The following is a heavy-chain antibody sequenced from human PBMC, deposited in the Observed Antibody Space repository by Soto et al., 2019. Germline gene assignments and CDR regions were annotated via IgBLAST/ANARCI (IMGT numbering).Heavy chain of an antibody. D-gene: IGHD5-18*01. V-gene: IGHV3-NL1*01. Sequence: DGTAYYADSVKGRFTISRDNSKNTLYLQMNSLRAEDTAVYYCAKGTRGYSYGSDYGMDVWGQGTTVTVSS. J-gene: IGHJ6*02. CDR2: DGTA. CDR3: AKGTRGYSYGSDYGMDV.